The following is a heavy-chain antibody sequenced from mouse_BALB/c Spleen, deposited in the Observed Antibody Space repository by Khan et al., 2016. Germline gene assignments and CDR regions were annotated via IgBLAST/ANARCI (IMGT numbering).Heavy chain of an antibody. D-gene: IGHD1-1*01. Sequence: QVRLQQSGAGLAKPGASVKMSYKASGYTFTSYWMHWVKQRPGQGLEWIGYINPSTGYTEYNQKFKDKATLTADKSSSTAYMQLSSLTSEDSAVYYCARGFYYYGSRDYAMDYWGQGTSVTVSS. J-gene: IGHJ4*01. V-gene: IGHV1-7*01. CDR3: ARGFYYYGSRDYAMDY. CDR2: INPSTGYT. CDR1: GYTFTSYW.